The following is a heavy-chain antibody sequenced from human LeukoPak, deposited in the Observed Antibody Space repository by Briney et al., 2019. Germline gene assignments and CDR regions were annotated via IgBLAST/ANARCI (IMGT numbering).Heavy chain of an antibody. J-gene: IGHJ4*02. CDR2: IDPSGGST. D-gene: IGHD5-18*01. V-gene: IGHV1-46*01. CDR1: GYTFTNYY. Sequence: GASVKVSCKASGYTFTNYYIHWVRQAPGQGLEWMGIIDPSGGSTAYAQKFQSRVTMTRDTSTSTVHMELRSLTSEDTAVYYCARNDQRGYNHGSPDYWGQGTLVIVSS. CDR3: ARNDQRGYNHGSPDY.